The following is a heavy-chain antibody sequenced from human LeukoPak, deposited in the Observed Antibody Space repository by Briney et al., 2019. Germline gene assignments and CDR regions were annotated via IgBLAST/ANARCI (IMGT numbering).Heavy chain of an antibody. D-gene: IGHD2-15*01. CDR2: IWSDGSKE. CDR1: GFSLSLYG. J-gene: IGHJ6*03. Sequence: GGSLGLSCTPSGFSLSLYGMHWVRQAPGKGLEWVAVIWSDGSKEYYVDSVKGRFTISRDTSKNMLYLQMNSLRGDDTPVYFCAKDGHCSGGTCYPFYMAVWGKGTTVTVSS. CDR3: AKDGHCSGGTCYPFYMAV. V-gene: IGHV3-33*06.